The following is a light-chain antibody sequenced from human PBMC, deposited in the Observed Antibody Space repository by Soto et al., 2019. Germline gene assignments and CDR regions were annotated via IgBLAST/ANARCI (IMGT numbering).Light chain of an antibody. CDR3: QQSYSTPRVT. Sequence: DIQMTQSPSSLSASVGDRFSITCLSSQSISSYLNWYQQKPGKAPKLLIYAASSLQSGVPSRVSGSGSGTDFTLTISSLQPEDFATYYCQQSYSTPRVTFGQGTRLEI. CDR1: QSISSY. V-gene: IGKV1-39*01. J-gene: IGKJ5*01. CDR2: AAS.